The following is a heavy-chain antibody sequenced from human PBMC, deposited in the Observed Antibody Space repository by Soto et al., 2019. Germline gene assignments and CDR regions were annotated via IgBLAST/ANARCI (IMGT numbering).Heavy chain of an antibody. V-gene: IGHV4-59*01. Sequence: SETLSLTCTVSGGSISSYYWSWIRQPPGKGLEWIGYIYYSGSTNYNPSLKSRVTISVDTSKNQFSLKLSSVTAADTAVYYCAREDSSGWYSGLDYWGQGTLVTVSS. D-gene: IGHD6-19*01. CDR2: IYYSGST. J-gene: IGHJ4*02. CDR3: AREDSSGWYSGLDY. CDR1: GGSISSYY.